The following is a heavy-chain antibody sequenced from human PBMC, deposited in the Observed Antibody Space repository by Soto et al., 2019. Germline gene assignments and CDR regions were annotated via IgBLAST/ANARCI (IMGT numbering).Heavy chain of an antibody. J-gene: IGHJ6*02. D-gene: IGHD6-6*01. CDR2: INPNSGGT. CDR1: GYTFTGYY. V-gene: IGHV1-2*04. Sequence: GDSVKVSCKASGYTFTGYYMHWVRQAPGQGLEWMGWINPNSGGTNYAQKFQGWVTMTRDTSISTAYMELSRLRSDDTAVYYCAREYSSSSFPYYYYGMDVWGQGTTVTVSS. CDR3: AREYSSSSFPYYYYGMDV.